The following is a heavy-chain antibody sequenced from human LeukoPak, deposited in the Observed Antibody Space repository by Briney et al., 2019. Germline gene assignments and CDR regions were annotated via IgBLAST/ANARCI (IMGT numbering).Heavy chain of an antibody. CDR3: ARDGMSPGGDDAFDI. CDR1: GFTFSSYS. J-gene: IGHJ3*02. D-gene: IGHD3-16*01. Sequence: GESLRLSCAASGFTFSSYSMNWVRQAPGKGLDWVSYISSSSSTIYYADSVKGRFTISRDNAKNSLYLQMNSLRAEDTAVYYCARDGMSPGGDDAFDIWGQGTMVTVSS. CDR2: ISSSSSTI. V-gene: IGHV3-48*04.